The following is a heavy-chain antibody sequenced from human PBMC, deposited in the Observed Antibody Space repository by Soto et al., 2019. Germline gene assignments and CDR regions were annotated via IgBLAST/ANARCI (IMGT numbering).Heavy chain of an antibody. CDR1: GGSFSGYY. J-gene: IGHJ4*02. Sequence: SETLSLTCAVYGGSFSGYYWSWIRQPPGKGLEWIGEINHSGSTNDNPSLKSRVTISVDTSKNQFSLKLSSVTAADTAVYYCARGAVAGELDYWGQGTLVTVSS. D-gene: IGHD6-19*01. CDR3: ARGAVAGELDY. V-gene: IGHV4-34*01. CDR2: INHSGST.